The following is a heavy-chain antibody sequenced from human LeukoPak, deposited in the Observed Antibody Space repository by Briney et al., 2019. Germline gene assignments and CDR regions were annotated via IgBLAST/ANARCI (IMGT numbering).Heavy chain of an antibody. CDR3: ARDPGWGEMATSDY. V-gene: IGHV1-18*01. CDR1: GYTFTGYG. CDR2: ISAYNGNT. Sequence: ASVRVSCKASGYTFTGYGISWVRQAPGQGLEGMGWISAYNGNTNYAQKLQGRVTITTDTSTSTAYMELRSLRSDDTAVYYCARDPGWGEMATSDYWGQGTLVTVSS. D-gene: IGHD5-24*01. J-gene: IGHJ4*02.